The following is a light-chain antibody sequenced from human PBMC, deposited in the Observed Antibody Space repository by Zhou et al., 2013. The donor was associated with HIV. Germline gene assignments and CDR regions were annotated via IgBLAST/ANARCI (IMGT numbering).Light chain of an antibody. Sequence: DIQMTQSPSSLSASVGDRVSLTCRTSQNINSYLNWYQQKPGKAPRLLIYAASTLQSGVPSRFSGSESGTDFTLTISSLQPEDFATYYCQQSYGSLLTFGQGTKVEIK. CDR2: AAS. V-gene: IGKV1-39*01. CDR3: QQSYGSLLT. CDR1: QNINSY. J-gene: IGKJ1*01.